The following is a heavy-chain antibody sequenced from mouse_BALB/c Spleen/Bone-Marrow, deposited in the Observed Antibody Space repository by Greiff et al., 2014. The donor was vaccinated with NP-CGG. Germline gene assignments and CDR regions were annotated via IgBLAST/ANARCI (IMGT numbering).Heavy chain of an antibody. CDR1: GFTFSSYA. CDR3: ARGDWDGAMDY. D-gene: IGHD4-1*01. V-gene: IGHV5-9-3*01. Sequence: DVKLVESGGGLVKPGGSLKLSCAASGFTFSSYAMSWVRQTPEKRLEWVATINSGGSYTYYPDSVKGRFTISRDNAKNTLYLQMSSLRSEDTAMYYCARGDWDGAMDYWGQGTSVTVST. CDR2: INSGGSYT. J-gene: IGHJ4*01.